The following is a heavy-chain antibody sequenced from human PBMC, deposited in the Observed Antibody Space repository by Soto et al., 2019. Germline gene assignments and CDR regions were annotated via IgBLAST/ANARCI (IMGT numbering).Heavy chain of an antibody. CDR2: IYYSGST. CDR3: ARHIPSYYERLDVDGLNFDY. D-gene: IGHD3-22*01. J-gene: IGHJ4*02. CDR1: GGSISSSSYY. Sequence: SETLSLTCTVSGGSISSSSYYWGWIRQPPGKGLEWIGSIYYSGSTYYNPSLKSRVTISVDTSKNQFSLKLSSVTAADTAVYYCARHIPSYYERLDVDGLNFDYWGQGTLVTVSS. V-gene: IGHV4-39*01.